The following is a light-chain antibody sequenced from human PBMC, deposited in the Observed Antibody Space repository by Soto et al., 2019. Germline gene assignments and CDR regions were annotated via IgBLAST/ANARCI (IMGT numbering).Light chain of an antibody. V-gene: IGKV3-20*01. CDR1: QSVSRSY. J-gene: IGKJ5*01. CDR2: GAS. CDR3: QQYGSSPTT. Sequence: EMVLTQSQGTLSFSPGERATLSCRASQSVSRSYVAWYQQKPGQDPGLRIYGASSRDTGIPDRVSGRGSGTDVTLTISRLEPEDLAVYSCQQYGSSPTTFGQGTRLEIK.